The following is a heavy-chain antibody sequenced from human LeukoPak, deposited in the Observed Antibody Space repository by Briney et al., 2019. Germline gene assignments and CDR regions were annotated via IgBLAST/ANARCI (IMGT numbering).Heavy chain of an antibody. V-gene: IGHV1-69*04. CDR2: VIPILGIA. CDR1: GGTFSSYA. Sequence: ASVKVSCKASGGTFSSYAISWVRQAPGQGLEWMGRVIPILGIANYAQKFQGRVTITADKSTSTAYMELSSLRSEDTAVYYCVSPGAFDIWGQGTMVTVSS. J-gene: IGHJ3*02. CDR3: VSPGAFDI.